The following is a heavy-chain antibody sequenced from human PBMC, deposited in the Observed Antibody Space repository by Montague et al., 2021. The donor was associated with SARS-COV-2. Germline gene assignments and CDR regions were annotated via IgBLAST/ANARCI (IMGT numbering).Heavy chain of an antibody. J-gene: IGHJ5*02. CDR2: IYSGSIT. D-gene: IGHD2/OR15-2a*01. CDR3: ARSITLPAVLAS. Sequence: SLRLSCAASGFTVNTNFMTWVRQAPGKGLEWISIIYSGSITYYADSVKGRFTISRDDSKNTVYLQMNSLRAEDTATYLCARSITLPAVLASWGQGTLVTVSS. CDR1: GFTVNTNF. V-gene: IGHV3-53*01.